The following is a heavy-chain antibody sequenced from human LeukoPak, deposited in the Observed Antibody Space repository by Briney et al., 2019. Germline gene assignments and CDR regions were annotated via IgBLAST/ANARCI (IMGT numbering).Heavy chain of an antibody. D-gene: IGHD3-22*01. Sequence: AGSLTLSCAASGFTFSSYAMHWVRQAPGKGLEWVGVISYDGSNKYYADSVKGRFTISRDKSKNTMYLQMNSLRAEDTAVYYCATDYYDSRVNWFDPWGQGTLVTVSS. V-gene: IGHV3-30*01. J-gene: IGHJ5*02. CDR3: ATDYYDSRVNWFDP. CDR1: GFTFSSYA. CDR2: ISYDGSNK.